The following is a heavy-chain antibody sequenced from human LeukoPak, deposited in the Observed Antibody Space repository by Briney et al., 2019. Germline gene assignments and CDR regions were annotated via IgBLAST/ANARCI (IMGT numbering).Heavy chain of an antibody. D-gene: IGHD5-12*01. V-gene: IGHV3-7*01. CDR3: ARLRVTGYGPDN. Sequence: GGSLRLSCAASGFTFSTYWMTWVRRAPGKGLEWVAHINHDGSDKYYVRSVKGRFTISRDNAKNSLYLQMNSLRAEDAAVYYCARLRVTGYGPDNWGQGTLVTVSS. J-gene: IGHJ4*02. CDR1: GFTFSTYW. CDR2: INHDGSDK.